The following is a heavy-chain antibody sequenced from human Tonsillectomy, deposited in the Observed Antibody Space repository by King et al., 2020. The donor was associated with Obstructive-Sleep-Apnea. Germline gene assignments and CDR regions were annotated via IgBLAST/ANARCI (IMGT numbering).Heavy chain of an antibody. CDR3: ARDLLGSSGWPGYNWFDP. J-gene: IGHJ5*02. CDR2: INTNTGNP. D-gene: IGHD6-19*01. CDR1: VDTFTSYA. Sequence: VQLVQSGSELKNPGASVKVSCKASVDTFTSYAMNWVRQCPGQGLAWMGGINTNTGNPTDSQGFTGRFVFSLYTSVSTAYLQISSLKAEDTAVYYCARDLLGSSGWPGYNWFDPWGQGTLVTVSS. V-gene: IGHV7-4-1*02.